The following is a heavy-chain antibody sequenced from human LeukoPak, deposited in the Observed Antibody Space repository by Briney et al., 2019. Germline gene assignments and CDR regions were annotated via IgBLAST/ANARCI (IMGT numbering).Heavy chain of an antibody. CDR1: GFTFSSYA. CDR3: AKGEYYYGSGSYSVFDY. D-gene: IGHD3-10*01. CDR2: ISGSGGST. Sequence: GGSLRLSCAASGFTFSSYAMSWVRQAPGKGLEWVSAISGSGGSTYYADSVKGRFTISRDNSKNTLYLQMNSLRAEDTAVYYCAKGEYYYGSGSYSVFDYWGQGTLVTVSS. V-gene: IGHV3-23*01. J-gene: IGHJ4*02.